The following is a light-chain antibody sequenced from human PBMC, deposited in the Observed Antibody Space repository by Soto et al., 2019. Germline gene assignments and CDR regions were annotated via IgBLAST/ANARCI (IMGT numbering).Light chain of an antibody. CDR2: SNN. Sequence: QPVLTQPPSASGTPGQRVTISCSGSSSNIESNTVNWYQQLPGTAPKLLIYSNNQRPSGVPDRFSGSKSGTSASLAISGLQSEDEADYYCASWDGSLKGWVFGGGTQLTVL. CDR1: SSNIESNT. V-gene: IGLV1-44*01. CDR3: ASWDGSLKGWV. J-gene: IGLJ3*02.